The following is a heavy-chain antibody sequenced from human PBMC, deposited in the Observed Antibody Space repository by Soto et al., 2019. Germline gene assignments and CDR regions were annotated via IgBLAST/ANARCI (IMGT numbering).Heavy chain of an antibody. CDR2: IKSKSDGGAI. CDR3: ATGIVRAMSIGMDV. D-gene: IGHD6-6*01. CDR1: GFTFSNAW. Sequence: EVQVEESGGGLVKPGGSLRLSCVASGFTFSNAWMTWVRQVPGKGLKWVGRIKSKSDGGAIDYAAAVKGRFVLSRDDSENTVYLKMNCLKTEDTAVYYCATGIVRAMSIGMDVWGQGTTVIVSS. V-gene: IGHV3-15*01. J-gene: IGHJ6*02.